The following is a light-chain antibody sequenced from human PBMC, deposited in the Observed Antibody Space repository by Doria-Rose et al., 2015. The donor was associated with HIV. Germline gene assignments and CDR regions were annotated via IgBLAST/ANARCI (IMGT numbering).Light chain of an antibody. CDR1: QSLLYTSKHY. Sequence: DIRVTQSPESLGMSLGERATLNCKSNQSLLYTSKHYLAWYQQKPGQPPQLLIYWASTRQSVVPARFSGSGSGTDFTLTISSLEAEDVAVYYCQQYYDTPSFGPGTTVDIK. V-gene: IGKV4-1*01. CDR3: QQYYDTPS. J-gene: IGKJ3*01. CDR2: WAS.